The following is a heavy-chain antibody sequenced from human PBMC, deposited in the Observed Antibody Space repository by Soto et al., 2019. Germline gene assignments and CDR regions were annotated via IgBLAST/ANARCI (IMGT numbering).Heavy chain of an antibody. CDR2: MNPNSGNT. CDR3: ARVMEVAVHYYYYMDV. V-gene: IGHV1-8*01. Sequence: ASVKVSCKASGYTFTSYDINWVRQATGQGLEWMGWMNPNSGNTGYAQKFQGRVTMTRNTSISTAYMELSSLRSEDTAVYYCARVMEVAVHYYYYMDVWGKGTTVTVSS. J-gene: IGHJ6*03. CDR1: GYTFTSYD. D-gene: IGHD6-19*01.